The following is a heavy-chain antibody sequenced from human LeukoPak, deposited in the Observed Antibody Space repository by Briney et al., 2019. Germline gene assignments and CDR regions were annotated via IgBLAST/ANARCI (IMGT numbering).Heavy chain of an antibody. J-gene: IGHJ3*02. CDR2: INQDGSVK. Sequence: GGSLRLSCEASGFRISSNWMNWVRQVPGKGLEWVGNINQDGSVKHYVDSVKGRFTISRDNAKNLLYLQMNSLRVDDTAIYYCARHCCASGGLDIWGQGTTVTVSS. V-gene: IGHV3-7*01. CDR3: ARHCCASGGLDI. CDR1: GFRISSNW. D-gene: IGHD2-15*01.